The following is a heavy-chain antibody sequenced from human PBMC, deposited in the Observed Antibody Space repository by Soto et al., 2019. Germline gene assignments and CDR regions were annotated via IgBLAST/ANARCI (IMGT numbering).Heavy chain of an antibody. D-gene: IGHD3-3*01. CDR3: ARSNYDFWSGYSGRFDY. V-gene: IGHV1-2*02. CDR1: GFTFSSYG. CDR2: INPNSGGT. Sequence: QVQLVESGGGVVQPGRSLRLSCAASGFTFSSYGMHWVRQAPGKGLEWVGWINPNSGGTNYAQKFQCRVTMTRDTSISTAYMEVSRLRSDDTAVYYCARSNYDFWSGYSGRFDYWGQGTLVTVSS. J-gene: IGHJ4*02.